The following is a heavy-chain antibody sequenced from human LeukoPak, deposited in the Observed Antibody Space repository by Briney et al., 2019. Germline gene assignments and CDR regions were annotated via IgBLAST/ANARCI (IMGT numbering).Heavy chain of an antibody. V-gene: IGHV4-59*01. CDR3: ARPLGGDLDAFDI. D-gene: IGHD3-16*01. CDR1: GGSISNYY. J-gene: IGHJ3*02. Sequence: SETPSLTCTVYGGSISNYYWSWIRQPPGKRLEWIGYMHYRGSTNYNPSLTSRVTISVDTSKNQLFLKLTSVTAADTAMYFCARPLGGDLDAFDIWGQGTVVTVSS. CDR2: MHYRGST.